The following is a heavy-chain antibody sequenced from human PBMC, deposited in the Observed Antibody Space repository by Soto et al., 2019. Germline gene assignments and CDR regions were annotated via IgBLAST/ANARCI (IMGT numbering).Heavy chain of an antibody. J-gene: IGHJ6*02. Sequence: QVQLVESGGGVVQPGRSLRLSCAASGFTFSSYAMHWVRQAPGKGLEWVAVISYDGSNKYYADSVKGRFTISRHNSKNTLYLQMNSLRVEDTAVFYCARDQQIYYYGMDVWGQGTTITVSS. CDR3: ARDQQIYYYGMDV. V-gene: IGHV3-30-3*01. CDR1: GFTFSSYA. CDR2: ISYDGSNK.